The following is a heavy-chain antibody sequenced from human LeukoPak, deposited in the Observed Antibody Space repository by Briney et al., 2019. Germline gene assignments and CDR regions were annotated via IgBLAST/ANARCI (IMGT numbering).Heavy chain of an antibody. CDR2: INGGNGNT. CDR1: GYTFTTYA. V-gene: IGHV1-3*01. Sequence: GASVKVSCKASGYTFTTYAMHWVRQAPGQRLEWMGWINGGNGNTKYSQKFQGRVTITRDTSASTAYMELSSLRSEDTAVYYCATLQDRSDYSHDYWGQGTLVTVSA. CDR3: ATLQDRSDYSHDY. D-gene: IGHD4-11*01. J-gene: IGHJ4*02.